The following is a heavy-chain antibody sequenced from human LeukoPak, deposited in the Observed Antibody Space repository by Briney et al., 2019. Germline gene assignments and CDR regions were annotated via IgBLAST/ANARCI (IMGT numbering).Heavy chain of an antibody. CDR1: DYTFTSYA. Sequence: ASVKASCMASDYTFTSYAISWVRQAPGRGLEWMGGTIPIFGTANYAQKFQGRVTITADESTSTAYMELSSLRSEDTAVYYCARQGGYSGYDPHFDYWGQGTLVTVSS. CDR2: TIPIFGTA. D-gene: IGHD5-12*01. J-gene: IGHJ4*02. CDR3: ARQGGYSGYDPHFDY. V-gene: IGHV1-69*13.